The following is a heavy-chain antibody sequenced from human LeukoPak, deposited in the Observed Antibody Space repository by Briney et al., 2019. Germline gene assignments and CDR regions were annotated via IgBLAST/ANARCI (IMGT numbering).Heavy chain of an antibody. CDR2: ISSSSSYI. D-gene: IGHD2-2*02. V-gene: IGHV3-21*04. J-gene: IGHJ4*02. CDR1: GFTFSSYS. Sequence: GGSLRLSCAASGFTFSSYSMNWVRQAPGKGLEWVSSISSSSSYIYYVDSVKGRFTISRDNSKNTLYLQMNSLRAEDTAVYYCAKDICSSTSCCTFDYWGQGTLVTVSS. CDR3: AKDICSSTSCCTFDY.